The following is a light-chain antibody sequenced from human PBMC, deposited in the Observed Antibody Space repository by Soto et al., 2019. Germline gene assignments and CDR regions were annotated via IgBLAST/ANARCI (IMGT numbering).Light chain of an antibody. CDR2: GTS. Sequence: ETVLTQSPGTLAMPPWEGATLSCRASQSVSSRHLAWYQQKPGQAPRLLIYGTSTRATGIPDRFSGSGYGTDFTLTISSLEPEDFAVYYCQQRSNFTCGKGKRLEIK. CDR3: QQRSNFT. J-gene: IGKJ5*01. CDR1: QSVSSRH. V-gene: IGKV3D-20*02.